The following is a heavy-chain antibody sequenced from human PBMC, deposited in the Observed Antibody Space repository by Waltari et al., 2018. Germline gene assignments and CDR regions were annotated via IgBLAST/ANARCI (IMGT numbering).Heavy chain of an antibody. CDR3: ASWYSSSWYDVFDY. V-gene: IGHV3-21*01. J-gene: IGHJ4*02. CDR2: ISSSSSSI. D-gene: IGHD6-13*01. Sequence: NVVRQEVGKGMEWVTSISSSSSSIYYADSVKGRFTIARDNAKNWLYRQMNSLRAEDTAVYYFASWYSSSWYDVFDYWGQGTLVTVSS.